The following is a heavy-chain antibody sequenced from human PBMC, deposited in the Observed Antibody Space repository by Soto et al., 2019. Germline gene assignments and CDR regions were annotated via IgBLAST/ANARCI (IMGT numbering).Heavy chain of an antibody. CDR2: FRSGGDDDTT. CDR1: GFTFGNFV. D-gene: IGHD3-10*01. J-gene: IGHJ4*02. Sequence: EVQLLESGGGLVQPGGSLRLSCAASGFTFGNFVMRWVRQTPGKGLEWVSGFRSGGDDDTTYYADSVRGRFTISRDNSKNTLFLQMNSLRAEDTAIYYCAKKVNSGSGSQFFDYWGQGTLVTVSS. CDR3: AKKVNSGSGSQFFDY. V-gene: IGHV3-23*01.